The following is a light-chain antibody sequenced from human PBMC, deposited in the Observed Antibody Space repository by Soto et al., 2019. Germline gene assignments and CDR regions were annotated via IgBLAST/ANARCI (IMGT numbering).Light chain of an antibody. Sequence: QSALTQPPSVSGAPLRGVPISCTGSSSNIGAGYDVHWYQQLPGTAPKLLICGNSNRPSGVPDRFSGSKSGTSASLAITGLQAEDEADYYCQSYDSSLSGYVFGTGTKVTVL. CDR1: SSNIGAGYD. CDR2: GNS. V-gene: IGLV1-40*01. CDR3: QSYDSSLSGYV. J-gene: IGLJ1*01.